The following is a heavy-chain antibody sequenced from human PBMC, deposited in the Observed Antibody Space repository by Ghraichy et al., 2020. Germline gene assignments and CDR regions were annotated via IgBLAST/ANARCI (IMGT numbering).Heavy chain of an antibody. D-gene: IGHD2-15*01. CDR1: GGSISSYY. Sequence: SETLSLTCTVSGGSISSYYWSWIRQPPGKGLEWIGYIYYSGSTNYNPSLKSRVTISVDTSKNQFSLKLSSVTAADPAVYYCARVGYCSGGSCPHQFDYWGQGTLVTVSS. CDR2: IYYSGST. J-gene: IGHJ4*02. CDR3: ARVGYCSGGSCPHQFDY. V-gene: IGHV4-59*01.